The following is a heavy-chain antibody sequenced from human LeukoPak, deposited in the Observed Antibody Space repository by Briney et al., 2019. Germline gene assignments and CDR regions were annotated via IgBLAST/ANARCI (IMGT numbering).Heavy chain of an antibody. CDR3: AKASWSSSWYTWFDP. V-gene: IGHV3-30*02. CDR1: GFTFSSYG. Sequence: PGGSLRLSCAASGFTFSSYGMHWVRQAPGKGLEWVAFIRYDGSNKYYADSVKGRFTISRDNSKNTLYLQMNSLRAEDTAVYYCAKASWSSSWYTWFDPWGQGTLVTVSS. J-gene: IGHJ5*02. CDR2: IRYDGSNK. D-gene: IGHD6-13*01.